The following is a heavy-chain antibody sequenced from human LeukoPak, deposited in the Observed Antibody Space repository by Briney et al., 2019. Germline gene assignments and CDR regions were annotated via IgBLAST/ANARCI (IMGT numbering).Heavy chain of an antibody. CDR3: ARDPPHYSSSWYYFDY. J-gene: IGHJ4*02. CDR1: GFTFSSYG. V-gene: IGHV3-33*01. D-gene: IGHD6-13*01. CDR2: IWYDGSNK. Sequence: GGSLRLSCAASGFTFSSYGIHWVRQAPGKGLEWVAVIWYDGSNKYYADSVKGRFTISRDYSKNTLYLQMNSLRAEDTALYYCARDPPHYSSSWYYFDYWGQGTLVTVSS.